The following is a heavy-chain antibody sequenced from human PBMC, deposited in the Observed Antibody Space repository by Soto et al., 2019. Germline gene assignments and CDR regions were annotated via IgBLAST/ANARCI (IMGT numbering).Heavy chain of an antibody. V-gene: IGHV4-31*03. CDR3: ARGGSYGYFYYFDY. CDR1: GRSISSGGYY. J-gene: IGHJ4*02. Sequence: QVQLQESGPGLVKPSQTLSLTCTVSGRSISSGGYYWSWIRQHPGKGLEWIGYIYYSGSTYYNPSLRSRVTISVDTSKNQFSLKLSSVTAADTAVYYCARGGSYGYFYYFDYWGQGTLVTVSS. CDR2: IYYSGST. D-gene: IGHD5-18*01.